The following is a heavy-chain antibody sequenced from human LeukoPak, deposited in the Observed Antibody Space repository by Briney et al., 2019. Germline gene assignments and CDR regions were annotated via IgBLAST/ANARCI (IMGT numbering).Heavy chain of an antibody. CDR1: GGSFSAYY. J-gene: IGHJ6*04. CDR3: ARGGRFAPIVVVVAATQLMDV. D-gene: IGHD2-15*01. CDR2: INHSGST. V-gene: IGHV4-34*01. Sequence: KPSETLSLTCAVYGGSFSAYYWSWIRQPPGKGLEWIGEINHSGSTNHNPSLKSRVTMSVDTSKNQFSLKLNSVTAADTAVYYCARGGRFAPIVVVVAATQLMDVWGKGTTVTVSS.